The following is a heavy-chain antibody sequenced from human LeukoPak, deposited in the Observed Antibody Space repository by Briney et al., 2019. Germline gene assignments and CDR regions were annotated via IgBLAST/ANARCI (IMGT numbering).Heavy chain of an antibody. Sequence: GGSLRLSSAASGFTPSSNYMSWVRQAPGKGLEWGSVIYSGGSTYYADSVKGRFTISRDNSKNTLYLQMNSLRAEDTAVYYCAREISRTGAFDIWGQGTMVTVSS. J-gene: IGHJ3*02. CDR1: GFTPSSNY. CDR3: AREISRTGAFDI. D-gene: IGHD3-3*02. V-gene: IGHV3-53*05. CDR2: IYSGGST.